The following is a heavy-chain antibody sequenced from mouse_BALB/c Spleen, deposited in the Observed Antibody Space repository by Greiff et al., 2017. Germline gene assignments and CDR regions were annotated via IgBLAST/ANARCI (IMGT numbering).Heavy chain of an antibody. D-gene: IGHD1-1*01. J-gene: IGHJ1*01. CDR1: GFTFSDYY. CDR3: ARGGVYYGSSYWYFDV. CDR2: ISDGGSYT. Sequence: EVKVVESGGGLVKPGGSLKLSCAASGFTFSDYYMYWVRQTPEKRLEWVATISDGGSYTYYPDSVKGRFTISRDNAKNNLYLQMSSLKSEDTAMYYCARGGVYYGSSYWYFDVWGAGTTVTVSS. V-gene: IGHV5-4*02.